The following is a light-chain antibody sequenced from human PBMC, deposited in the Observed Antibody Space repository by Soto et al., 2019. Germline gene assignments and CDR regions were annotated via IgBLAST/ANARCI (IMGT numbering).Light chain of an antibody. Sequence: QSALTQPPSASGSPGQSVAISCTGTSSDVGGYNFVSWYQQHPGKAPKVLIYEVSKRASGVPDRFSGSKSGNTASLSISGLQPEDEAGYFCGSYTSATTGVFGGGTKVTVL. CDR1: SSDVGGYNF. CDR2: EVS. J-gene: IGLJ3*02. CDR3: GSYTSATTGV. V-gene: IGLV2-8*01.